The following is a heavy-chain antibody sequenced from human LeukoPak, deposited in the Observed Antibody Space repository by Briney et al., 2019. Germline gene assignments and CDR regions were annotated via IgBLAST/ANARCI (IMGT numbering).Heavy chain of an antibody. V-gene: IGHV1-18*01. CDR1: GYTFTSYG. Sequence: VASVKVSCKASGYTFTSYGFSWVRQAPGQGLEWMGWISPYNGNTNYAQNLQGRVTMTTDTSTSTAHMELRSPRSDDTAVYYCARHLFTELPGDFWGQGTLVTVSS. CDR3: ARHLFTELPGDF. D-gene: IGHD3-10*02. J-gene: IGHJ4*02. CDR2: ISPYNGNT.